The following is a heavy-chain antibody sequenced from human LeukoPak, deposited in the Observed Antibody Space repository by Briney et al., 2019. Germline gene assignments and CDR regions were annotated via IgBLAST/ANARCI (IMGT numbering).Heavy chain of an antibody. D-gene: IGHD3-16*02. CDR2: ISGSGGST. V-gene: IGHV3-23*01. Sequence: GGSLRLSCAASGFTFSSYAMSWVRQAPGQGLEWVSAISGSGGSTYYAASVKGRFTISRDNSKNTLYLQMNSLRAEDTAVYYCAKERELSFTGYFDYWGQGTLVTVSS. CDR1: GFTFSSYA. CDR3: AKERELSFTGYFDY. J-gene: IGHJ4*02.